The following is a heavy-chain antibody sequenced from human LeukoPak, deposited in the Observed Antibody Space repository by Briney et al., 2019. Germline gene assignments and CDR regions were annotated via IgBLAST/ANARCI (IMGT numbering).Heavy chain of an antibody. CDR3: ARSLDTALVYYYYVMDV. CDR2: IYSGGRT. J-gene: IGHJ6*02. CDR1: GFTVSSNY. D-gene: IGHD5-18*01. V-gene: IGHV3-66*02. Sequence: GGSLRLSCAASGFTVSSNYMSWVHQAPGKGLEWVSVIYSGGRTYYADSVKGRFTISRDNSKNTLYLQMNSLRAEDTAVYYYARSLDTALVYYYYVMDVWGQGTTVTVSS.